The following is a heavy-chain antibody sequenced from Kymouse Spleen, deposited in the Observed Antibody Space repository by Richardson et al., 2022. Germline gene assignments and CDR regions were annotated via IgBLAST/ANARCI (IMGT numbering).Heavy chain of an antibody. Sequence: EVQLVESGGGLVKPGGSLRLSCAASGFTFSNAWMSWVRQAPGKGLEWVGRIKSKTDGGTTDYAAPVKGRFTISRDDSKNTLYLQMNSLKTEDTAVYYCTTDGYSGYDYDDYWGQGTLVTVSS. CDR1: GFTFSNAW. CDR3: TTDGYSGYDYDDY. J-gene: IGHJ4*02. D-gene: IGHD5-12*01. V-gene: IGHV3-15*01. CDR2: IKSKTDGGTT.